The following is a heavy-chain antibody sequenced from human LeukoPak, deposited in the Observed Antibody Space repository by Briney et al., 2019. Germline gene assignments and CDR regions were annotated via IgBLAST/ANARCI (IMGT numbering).Heavy chain of an antibody. D-gene: IGHD6-19*01. CDR1: GDSISSSNYY. J-gene: IGHJ5*02. V-gene: IGHV4-39*01. CDR2: IYYSGST. CDR3: AVSSGWYSCFDP. Sequence: SETLSLTCSVAGDSISSSNYYGGWIRQPPGKGLVWIGSIYYSGSTYYNPSLKSRVTISVDTSKNQFSLKLSSVTAADTAVYYCAVSSGWYSCFDPCGQGTLVTVSS.